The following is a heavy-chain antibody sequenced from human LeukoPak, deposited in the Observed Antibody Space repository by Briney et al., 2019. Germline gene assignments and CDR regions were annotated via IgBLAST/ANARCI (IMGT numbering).Heavy chain of an antibody. CDR3: AGGNYYDSSGYLTTPQFDY. V-gene: IGHV1-69*13. CDR2: IIPIFGTA. Sequence: SVKVSCKASGGTFSSYAISWVRQAPGQGLEWMGGIIPIFGTANYAQKFQGRVTITADESTSTAYMELSSLRSEDTAVYYRAGGNYYDSSGYLTTPQFDYWGQGTLVTVSS. J-gene: IGHJ4*02. D-gene: IGHD3-22*01. CDR1: GGTFSSYA.